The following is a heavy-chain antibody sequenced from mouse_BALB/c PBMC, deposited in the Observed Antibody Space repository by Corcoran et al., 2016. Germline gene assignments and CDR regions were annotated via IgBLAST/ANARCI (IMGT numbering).Heavy chain of an antibody. CDR2: INPYNGGT. CDR1: GYSFTGYY. Sequence: EVQLQQSGPELVKPGASVKISCKASGYSFTGYYMHWVKQSHVKSLEWIGRINPYNGGTSYNQKFKGKATLTVDKSSSTAYMELLSLTSEDSAVYYCAREYYGSSYVVAYWGQGTLVTVSA. J-gene: IGHJ3*01. V-gene: IGHV1-26*01. CDR3: AREYYGSSYVVAY. D-gene: IGHD1-1*01.